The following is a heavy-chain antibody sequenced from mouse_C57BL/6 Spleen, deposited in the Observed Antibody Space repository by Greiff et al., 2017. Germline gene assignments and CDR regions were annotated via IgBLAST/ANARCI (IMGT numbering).Heavy chain of an antibody. V-gene: IGHV1-47*01. Sequence: QVQLKESGAELVKPGASVKMSCKASGYTFTTYPIEWMKQNHGKSLEWIGNFHPYNDDTKYNEKFKGKATLTVEKSSSTVYLELSRLTSAYSAVYYCARRSSSYYYFDYWGQGTTLTVSS. CDR3: ARRSSSYYYFDY. CDR2: FHPYNDDT. CDR1: GYTFTTYP. D-gene: IGHD1-1*01. J-gene: IGHJ2*01.